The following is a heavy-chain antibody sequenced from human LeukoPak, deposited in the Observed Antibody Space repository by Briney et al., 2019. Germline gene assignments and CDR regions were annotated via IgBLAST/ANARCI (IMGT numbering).Heavy chain of an antibody. CDR3: AREASVHRVDV. Sequence: ASVKVSCKASGYTFASYGISWVRQAPGQGLEWMGWISAYNGNTNYAQKLQGRVTMTTDTSTSTAYVELRSLRSDDTAVYYCAREASVHRVDVWGQGTTVTVSS. V-gene: IGHV1-18*01. J-gene: IGHJ6*02. CDR1: GYTFASYG. CDR2: ISAYNGNT.